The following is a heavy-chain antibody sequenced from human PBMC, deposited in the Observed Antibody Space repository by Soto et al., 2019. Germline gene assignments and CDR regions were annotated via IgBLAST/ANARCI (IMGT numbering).Heavy chain of an antibody. CDR1: GFTFSSYS. Sequence: GSLRLSCAASGFTFSSYSMNWVRQAPGKGLEWVSYISSSSSTIYYADSVKGRFTISRDNAKNSLYLQMNSLRAEDTAVYYCASPHVGSGRPIDYWGQGTLVTVSS. CDR3: ASPHVGSGRPIDY. J-gene: IGHJ4*02. V-gene: IGHV3-48*01. D-gene: IGHD3-10*01. CDR2: ISSSSSTI.